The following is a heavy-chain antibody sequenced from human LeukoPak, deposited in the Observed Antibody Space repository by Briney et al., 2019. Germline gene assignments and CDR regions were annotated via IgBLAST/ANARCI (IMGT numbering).Heavy chain of an antibody. CDR3: ARGWNTTPRSGFDI. V-gene: IGHV3-21*01. Sequence: NPGGSLRLSCAASGFTFSSYSMNWVRQAPGKGLEWVSSISSSSSYIYYADSVKGRFTISRDNAKNSLYLQMNSLRAEDTAVYYCARGWNTTPRSGFDIWGLGTMVTVSS. D-gene: IGHD1/OR15-1a*01. CDR1: GFTFSSYS. J-gene: IGHJ3*02. CDR2: ISSSSSYI.